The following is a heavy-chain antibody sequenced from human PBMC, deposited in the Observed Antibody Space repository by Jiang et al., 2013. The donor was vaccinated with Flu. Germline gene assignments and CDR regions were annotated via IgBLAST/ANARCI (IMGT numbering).Heavy chain of an antibody. CDR3: TRVPDGFGPFDY. CDR1: GDSVSSNSAS. CDR2: TYYRSEWYN. Sequence: SQTLSLTCAISGDSVSSNSASWNWIRQSPSRGLEWLGRTYYRSEWYNDYAVSVKSRITVNPDTSKNQFSLQLNSVTPEDTAMYYCTRVPDGFGPFDYWGQGTLVIVSS. V-gene: IGHV6-1*01. D-gene: IGHD3-10*01. J-gene: IGHJ4*02.